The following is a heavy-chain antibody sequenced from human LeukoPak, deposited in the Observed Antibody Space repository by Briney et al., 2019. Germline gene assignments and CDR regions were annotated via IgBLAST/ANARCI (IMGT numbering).Heavy chain of an antibody. CDR1: GGTFTSYA. V-gene: IGHV1-69*05. CDR3: ARGYYDSSGYYYVWDY. CDR2: IIPIFGTA. J-gene: IGHJ4*02. Sequence: SVKVSCKASGGTFTSYAVSWVRQAPGQELEWMGGIIPIFGTAHYAQKFQGRVTITTDESTSTAYMDLSSLRSDDTAVYYCARGYYDSSGYYYVWDYWGQGTLVTVSS. D-gene: IGHD3-22*01.